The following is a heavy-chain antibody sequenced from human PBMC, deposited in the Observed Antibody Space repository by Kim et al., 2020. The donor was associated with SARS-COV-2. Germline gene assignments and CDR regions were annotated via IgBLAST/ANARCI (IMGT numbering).Heavy chain of an antibody. Sequence: SETLSLTCAVYGGSFSGYYWSWIRQPPGKGLEWIGEINHSGSTNYNPSLKSRVTISVDTSKNQFSLKLSSVTAADTAVYYCARGPIVVVPAARVGWYTKRENWFDPWGQGTLVTVSS. V-gene: IGHV4-34*01. D-gene: IGHD2-2*01. CDR3: ARGPIVVVPAARVGWYTKRENWFDP. CDR1: GGSFSGYY. CDR2: INHSGST. J-gene: IGHJ5*02.